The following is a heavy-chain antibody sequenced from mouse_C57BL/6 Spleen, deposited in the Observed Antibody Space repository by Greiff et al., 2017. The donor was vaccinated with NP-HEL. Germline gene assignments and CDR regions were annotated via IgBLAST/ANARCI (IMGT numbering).Heavy chain of an antibody. Sequence: DVKLQESGPGLVKPSQSLSLTCSVTGYSITSGYYWNWIRQFPGNKLEWMGYISYDGSNNYNPSLKNRISITRDTSKNQFFLKLNSVTTEDTATYYCARDFDGYYDYAMDYWGQGTSVTVSS. V-gene: IGHV3-6*01. CDR1: GYSITSGYY. J-gene: IGHJ4*01. CDR3: ARDFDGYYDYAMDY. CDR2: ISYDGSN. D-gene: IGHD2-3*01.